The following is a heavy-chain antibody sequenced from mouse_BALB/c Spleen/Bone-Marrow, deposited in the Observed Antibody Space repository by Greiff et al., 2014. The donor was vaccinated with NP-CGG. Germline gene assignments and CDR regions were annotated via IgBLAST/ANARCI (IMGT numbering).Heavy chain of an antibody. CDR3: APYYYGSSSFAY. CDR2: IDPANGNT. J-gene: IGHJ3*01. CDR1: GFNIKDTY. D-gene: IGHD1-1*01. V-gene: IGHV14-3*02. Sequence: VQLQQSGAELVKPGASVKLSCTASGFNIKDTYMHWVKQRPEQGLEWIGRIDPANGNTKYDPKFQGKATITADTSSNTAYLQLSSLTSEDTAVYYYAPYYYGSSSFAYWGQGTLVTVSA.